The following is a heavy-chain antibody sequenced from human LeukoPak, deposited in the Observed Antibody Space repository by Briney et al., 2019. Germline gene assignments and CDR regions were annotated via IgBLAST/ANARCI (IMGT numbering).Heavy chain of an antibody. CDR1: GFTFSNAW. Sequence: GGSLRLSCAASGFTFSNAWMSWVRQAPGKGLEWVGFIKRKTDAGTADYAAPVKGRFTISRDDSKNTLYLQMNSLKTEDTAMYYCTTSNFGFPFDYWGQGTLVTVSS. V-gene: IGHV3-15*01. CDR3: TTSNFGFPFDY. D-gene: IGHD3-3*01. J-gene: IGHJ4*02. CDR2: IKRKTDAGTA.